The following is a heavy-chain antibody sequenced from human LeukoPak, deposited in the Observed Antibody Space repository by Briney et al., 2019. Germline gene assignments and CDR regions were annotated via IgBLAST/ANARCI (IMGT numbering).Heavy chain of an antibody. CDR3: AREDIAAAVNFDY. Sequence: ASVKVSCKVSGYTLTELSMHWVRQAPGQGHEWMGWINPNSGGTNYAQKFQGRVTMTRDTSISTAYMELSRLRSDDTAVYYCAREDIAAAVNFDYWGQGTLVTVSS. V-gene: IGHV1-2*02. CDR1: GYTLTELS. CDR2: INPNSGGT. D-gene: IGHD6-13*01. J-gene: IGHJ4*02.